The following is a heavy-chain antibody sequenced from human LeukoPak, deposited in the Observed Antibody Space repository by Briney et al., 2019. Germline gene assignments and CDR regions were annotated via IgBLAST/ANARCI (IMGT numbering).Heavy chain of an antibody. J-gene: IGHJ4*02. CDR1: GFTFSSYG. D-gene: IGHD1-26*01. CDR3: ARDGRGSSNDFDY. Sequence: PGGSLRLSCAASGFTFSSYGMHWVRQAPGQGLEGVAFIRYDGTNEYYADSVKGRFTISRDNSKNTLHLQMNSLRPEDTAVYYCARDGRGSSNDFDYWGQGTLVTVSS. V-gene: IGHV3-30*02. CDR2: IRYDGTNE.